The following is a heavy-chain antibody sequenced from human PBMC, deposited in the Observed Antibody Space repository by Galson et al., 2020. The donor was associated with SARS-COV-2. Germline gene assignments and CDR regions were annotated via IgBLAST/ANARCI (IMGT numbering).Heavy chain of an antibody. J-gene: IGHJ3*02. CDR1: GGSISSYY. D-gene: IGHD1-26*01. CDR3: ARDGAYGGATMDRAFDI. CDR2: IYYSGST. Sequence: PSETLSLTCTVSGGSISSYYWSWIRQPPGKGLEWIGYIYYSGSTNYNPSLKSRVTISVDTSKNQFSLKLSSVTAADTAVYYCARDGAYGGATMDRAFDIWGQGTMVTVSS. V-gene: IGHV4-59*01.